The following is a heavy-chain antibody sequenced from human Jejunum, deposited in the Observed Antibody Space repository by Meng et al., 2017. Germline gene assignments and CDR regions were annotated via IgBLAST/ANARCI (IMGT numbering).Heavy chain of an antibody. Sequence: GPRPESGPGLVQPSEILSLPCAASGASVSSGNWGSWARQPPGKGLEWIGEMYQSGTTNYNPSLKSRVTTLLDTSKNQLSLELTSVTAADTAVYYCARHISVTGTRGFDYWGQGTLVTVSS. CDR3: ARHISVTGTRGFDY. CDR2: MYQSGTT. CDR1: GASVSSGNW. J-gene: IGHJ4*02. D-gene: IGHD6-19*01. V-gene: IGHV4-4*02.